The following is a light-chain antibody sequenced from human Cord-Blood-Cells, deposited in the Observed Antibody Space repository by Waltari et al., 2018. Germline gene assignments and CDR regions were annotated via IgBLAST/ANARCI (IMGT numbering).Light chain of an antibody. J-gene: IGLJ3*02. CDR2: EGS. V-gene: IGLV2-23*01. CDR1: SSDVGRYNL. CDR3: CSYAGVWV. Sequence: QSALTQPASVSGSPGQSITISCTGTSSDVGRYNLVSWSQQHPGKAPKLMIYEGSKRPSGVSNRFSGSKSGNTASLTISRLQAEDEADYYCCSYAGVWVFGGGTKLTVL.